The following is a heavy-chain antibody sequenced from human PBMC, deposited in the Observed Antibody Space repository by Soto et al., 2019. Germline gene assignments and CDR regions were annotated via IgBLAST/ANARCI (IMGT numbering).Heavy chain of an antibody. V-gene: IGHV1-69*01. CDR3: ATGGHNDGYNFYHGMDV. CDR1: GGIFTNNA. J-gene: IGHJ6*02. Sequence: QVQVVQSGAEVKKPGSSVKVSCKVSGGIFTNNAISWVRQAPGQGLEWLGGVIPLFDTAYYAQIFRGRLRISADVATTTAYMELSGLTSADTAVYFCATGGHNDGYNFYHGMDVWGQGTPVTVS. D-gene: IGHD5-18*01. CDR2: VIPLFDTA.